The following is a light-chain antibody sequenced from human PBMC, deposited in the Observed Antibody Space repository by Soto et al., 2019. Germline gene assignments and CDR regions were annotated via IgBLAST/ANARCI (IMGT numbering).Light chain of an antibody. J-gene: IGLJ2*01. CDR3: LLSYSGAHVV. CDR2: NTS. CDR1: TGAVTSGHY. V-gene: IGLV7-46*01. Sequence: QAVVTQETSVTVSPGGTVTLTCGSSTGAVTSGHYPYWFQQKPGQAPRTLIYNTSNRHSWTPARFSGSLLRGKAALTLSGAQPEDEAEYYCLLSYSGAHVVFGGGTEVTVL.